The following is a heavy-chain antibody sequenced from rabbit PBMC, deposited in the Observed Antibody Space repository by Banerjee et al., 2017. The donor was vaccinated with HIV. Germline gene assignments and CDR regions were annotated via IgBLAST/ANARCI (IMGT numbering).Heavy chain of an antibody. CDR2: IYGGGEGNT. CDR3: AREFGMGLDL. CDR1: GFSFSSYYY. J-gene: IGHJ3*01. Sequence: QQLVESGGGLVKPGASLTLTCTASGFSFSSYYYMCWVRQAPGKGLEWIACIYGGGEGNTYYASWVDGRFTISSDNAQNTVDLQMNSLTAADTATYFCAREFGMGLDLWAKAPWSPT. D-gene: IGHD5-1*01. V-gene: IGHV1S40*01.